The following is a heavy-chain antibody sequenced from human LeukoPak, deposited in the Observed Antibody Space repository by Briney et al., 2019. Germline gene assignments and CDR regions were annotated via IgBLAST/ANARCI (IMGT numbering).Heavy chain of an antibody. CDR2: IYDSDST. V-gene: IGHV3-53*01. CDR3: ARSRAFDL. Sequence: GGSLRLSCVASGFSVRTNYMNWARQAPGKRPEWVAIIYDSDSTYYTDSVKGRFTISRDSSKNTVYLQMNSLGIEDTALYYCARSRAFDLWGQGTLVTVSS. CDR1: GFSVRTNY. J-gene: IGHJ4*02.